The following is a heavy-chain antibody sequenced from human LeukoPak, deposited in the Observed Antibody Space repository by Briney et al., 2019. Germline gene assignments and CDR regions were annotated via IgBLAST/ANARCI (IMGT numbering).Heavy chain of an antibody. V-gene: IGHV3-21*01. CDR2: ISSSDYM. CDR1: GFTFSTYS. J-gene: IGHJ6*04. D-gene: IGHD3-16*01. CDR3: SRGGVIGDV. Sequence: GGSLRLSCAASGFTFSTYSMNWVRQAPGKGLEWVSSISSSDYMYYTDSVKGRFTISRDNAKNSLYLQMNSLRAENTAVYYCSRGGVIGDVWGKGTTVTVSS.